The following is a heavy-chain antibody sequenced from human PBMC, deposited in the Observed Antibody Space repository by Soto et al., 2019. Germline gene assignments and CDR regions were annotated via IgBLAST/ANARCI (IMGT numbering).Heavy chain of an antibody. J-gene: IGHJ5*02. Sequence: PGGSLRLSCAASGFTFSSYAVSWVRQAPGKGLEWVSAISGSGGSTYYADSVKGRFTISRDNSKNTLYLQMNSLRDEDTAVYYCAKGASIVVDPSGWFDPWGQGSLVTVSS. CDR2: ISGSGGST. D-gene: IGHD2-2*01. V-gene: IGHV3-23*01. CDR3: AKGASIVVDPSGWFDP. CDR1: GFTFSSYA.